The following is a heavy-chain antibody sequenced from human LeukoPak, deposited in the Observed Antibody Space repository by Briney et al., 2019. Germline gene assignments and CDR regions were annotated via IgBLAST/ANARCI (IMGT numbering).Heavy chain of an antibody. CDR2: IYYSGST. D-gene: IGHD2-2*01. V-gene: IGHV4-59*06. CDR3: ARGVVNPPGYFDY. J-gene: IGHJ4*02. CDR1: GGSISSYY. Sequence: SETLSLTCTVSGGSISSYYWSWIRQPPGKGLEWVGYIYYSGSTYYNPSLKSRVTISVDTSKNQFSLKLSSVTAADTAVYYCARGVVNPPGYFDYWGQGTLVTVSS.